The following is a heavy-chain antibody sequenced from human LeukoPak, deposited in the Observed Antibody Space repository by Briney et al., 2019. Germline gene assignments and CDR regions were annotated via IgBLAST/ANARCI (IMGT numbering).Heavy chain of an antibody. CDR3: AREGSEYSSSDFDY. CDR2: ISGSGGFT. CDR1: GFAFSSYA. D-gene: IGHD6-6*01. V-gene: IGHV3-23*01. J-gene: IGHJ4*02. Sequence: QAGGSLRLSCAASGFAFSSYAMTWVRKAPGKGLEWVSAISGSGGFTYYADSVKGRFTISRDNSKNTLYLQMNSLRAEDTAVYYCAREGSEYSSSDFDYWGQGTLVTVSP.